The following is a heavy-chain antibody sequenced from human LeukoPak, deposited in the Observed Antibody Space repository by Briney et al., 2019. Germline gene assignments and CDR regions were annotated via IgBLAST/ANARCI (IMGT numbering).Heavy chain of an antibody. CDR1: GGSISSHY. V-gene: IGHV4-59*11. CDR2: IYHSGST. J-gene: IGHJ4*02. D-gene: IGHD3-22*01. CDR3: ARAIGSVRYYYDSSGATPFDY. Sequence: SETLSLTCTVSGGSISSHYWSWIRQPPGKGLEWIGYIYHSGSTYYNPSLKSRVTISVDRSKNQFSLKLSSVTAADTAVYYCARAIGSVRYYYDSSGATPFDYWGQGTLVTVSS.